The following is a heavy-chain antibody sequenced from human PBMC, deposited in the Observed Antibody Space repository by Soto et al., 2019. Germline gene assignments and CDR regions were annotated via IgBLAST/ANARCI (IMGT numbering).Heavy chain of an antibody. V-gene: IGHV4-39*01. CDR3: ARAGGITIFGLSNWFDP. J-gene: IGHJ5*02. Sequence: TSETLSLTCTVSGGSISSSSYYWGWIRQPPGKGLEWIGSIYYSGSTYYNPSLKSRVTISVDTSKNQFSLKLSSVTAADTAVYYCARAGGITIFGLSNWFDPWGQGTQVTSPQ. CDR2: IYYSGST. CDR1: GGSISSSSYY. D-gene: IGHD3-3*01.